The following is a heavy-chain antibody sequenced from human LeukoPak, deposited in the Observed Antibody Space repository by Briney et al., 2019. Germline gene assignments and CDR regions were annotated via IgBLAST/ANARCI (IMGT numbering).Heavy chain of an antibody. J-gene: IGHJ4*02. CDR1: RFTFSDYY. D-gene: IGHD3-16*01. Sequence: GGSLRLSCAASRFTFSDYYTSWVRQTPEKGLEWVSYISSSGSTIYYADSEKGRFTTSRDNTKNSLYLHINSPRAEDTALYFSAKDRGGPFFDYWGQGTLVTVSS. CDR3: AKDRGGPFFDY. V-gene: IGHV3-11*04. CDR2: ISSSGSTI.